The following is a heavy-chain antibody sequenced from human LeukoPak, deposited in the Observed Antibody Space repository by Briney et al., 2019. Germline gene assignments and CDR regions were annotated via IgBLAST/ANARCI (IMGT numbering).Heavy chain of an antibody. CDR1: GFTFSSYG. CDR3: AKDHRLRYFDWLFDY. J-gene: IGHJ4*02. D-gene: IGHD3-9*01. Sequence: GGSLRLSCAASGFTFSSYGMTWVRQAPGKGLEWVSSISHSDDSTYYADSVKGRFTISRDNSKNTLYLQMNSLRAEDTAVYYCAKDHRLRYFDWLFDYWGQGTLVTVSS. V-gene: IGHV3-23*01. CDR2: ISHSDDST.